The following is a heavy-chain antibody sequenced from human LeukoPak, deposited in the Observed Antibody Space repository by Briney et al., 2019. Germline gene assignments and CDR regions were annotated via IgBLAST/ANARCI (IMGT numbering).Heavy chain of an antibody. CDR2: ISSDGSST. CDR1: GFTFSDFY. Sequence: GGSLRLSCAASGFTFSDFYMSWVRQAPGKGLVWVSRISSDGSSTSYADSVKGRFTISRDNAKNTLYLQMNSLRAEDTAVYYCARDLAGVTDYWGQGTLVTVSS. D-gene: IGHD2-21*02. J-gene: IGHJ4*02. CDR3: ARDLAGVTDY. V-gene: IGHV3-74*01.